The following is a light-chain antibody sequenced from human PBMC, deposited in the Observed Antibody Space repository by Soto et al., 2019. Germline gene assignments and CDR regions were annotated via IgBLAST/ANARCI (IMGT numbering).Light chain of an antibody. V-gene: IGKV2-30*02. Sequence: DVVMTQSPLSLPVTLGQPASISCRSTQSFIHSNGNTYLTWFKQRPGQSPRRLIYRVFNRDSGVPGRFSGSGSGTDFTLKIRRVEAEDVGVYYCMQGLLWPFTFGHGTMLEIK. J-gene: IGKJ2*01. CDR3: MQGLLWPFT. CDR1: QSFIHSNGNTY. CDR2: RVF.